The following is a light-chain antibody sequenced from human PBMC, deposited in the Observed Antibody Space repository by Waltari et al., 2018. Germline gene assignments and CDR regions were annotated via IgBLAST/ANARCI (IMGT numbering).Light chain of an antibody. CDR2: GAS. CDR1: QSVTTN. J-gene: IGKJ1*01. V-gene: IGKV3-15*01. Sequence: EIVMTQTPATLSVSPGESATLFCRASQSVTTNLAWYVQKPGQAPRLLIYGASARATGGPARSTGGGYGTEFTLTISSLQSEDFAVYYCQQYEKWPRTFGQGTKVEIK. CDR3: QQYEKWPRT.